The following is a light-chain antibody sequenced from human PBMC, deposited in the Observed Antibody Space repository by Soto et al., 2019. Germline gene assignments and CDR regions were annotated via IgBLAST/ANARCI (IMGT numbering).Light chain of an antibody. Sequence: QAVVTQPPSVSAAPGQTVTISCSGGSSNIGKNSVSWYQQLPGTAPRLLIYDNYKRPSGIPDRFSGSRSGTSATLGITGLQTGDEADYYCGTWDSSLSAGVFGGGTKLTVL. CDR2: DNY. J-gene: IGLJ2*01. CDR3: GTWDSSLSAGV. CDR1: SSNIGKNS. V-gene: IGLV1-51*01.